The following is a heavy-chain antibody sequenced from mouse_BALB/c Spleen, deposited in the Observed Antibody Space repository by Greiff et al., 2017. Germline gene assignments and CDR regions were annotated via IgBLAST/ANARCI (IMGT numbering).Heavy chain of an antibody. J-gene: IGHJ3*01. Sequence: QVQLQQPGAELVKPGASVKLSCKASGYTFTSYWMHWVKQRPGQGLEWIGEIDPSASYTNYNQKFKGKATLTVDKSSSTAYMQLSSLTSEDSAVYYCTRSMRGLLLAYWGQGTLVTVSA. D-gene: IGHD3-3*01. CDR1: GYTFTSYW. V-gene: IGHV1-69*02. CDR2: IDPSASYT. CDR3: TRSMRGLLLAY.